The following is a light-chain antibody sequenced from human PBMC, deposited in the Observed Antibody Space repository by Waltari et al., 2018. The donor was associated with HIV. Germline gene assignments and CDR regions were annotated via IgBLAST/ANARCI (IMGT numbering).Light chain of an antibody. V-gene: IGLV1-44*01. CDR2: SDR. Sequence: HSVLTQAPSASGTLGQRVTISCSGSISNIGTNSVSWFQQLPGMSPRLIIFSDRQRPSGVPARFSASKSGTSASLAIDGLESGDEADYYCAARDDILSGSWVFGGGT. J-gene: IGLJ3*02. CDR1: ISNIGTNS. CDR3: AARDDILSGSWV.